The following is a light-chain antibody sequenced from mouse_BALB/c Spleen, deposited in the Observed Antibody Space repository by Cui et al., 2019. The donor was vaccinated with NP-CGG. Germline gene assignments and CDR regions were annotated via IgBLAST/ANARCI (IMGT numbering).Light chain of an antibody. CDR1: TGAVTTNNF. CDR2: GTN. V-gene: IGLV1*01. J-gene: IGLJ1*01. CDR3: ALWYSNHWV. Sequence: QALVSQASDLTTSSGETVTLTCRSSTGAVTTNNFANWVQEKPDHLFTGLIGGTNNRAPGVPARFSGSLIGDKAALTITGAQTEDEAIYFCALWYSNHWVFGGGTKLTVL.